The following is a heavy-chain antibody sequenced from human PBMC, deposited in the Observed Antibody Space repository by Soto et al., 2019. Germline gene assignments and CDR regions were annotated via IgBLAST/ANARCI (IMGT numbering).Heavy chain of an antibody. CDR1: GFTVSSNY. Sequence: GGSPRLSCAASGFTVSSNYMSWVRQAPGKGLEWVSVIYSGGSTYYADSVKGRFTISRDNSKNTLYLQMNSLRAEDTAVYYCARDLYPTGYSDYWGQGTLVTVSS. CDR2: IYSGGST. D-gene: IGHD3-9*01. V-gene: IGHV3-53*01. J-gene: IGHJ4*02. CDR3: ARDLYPTGYSDY.